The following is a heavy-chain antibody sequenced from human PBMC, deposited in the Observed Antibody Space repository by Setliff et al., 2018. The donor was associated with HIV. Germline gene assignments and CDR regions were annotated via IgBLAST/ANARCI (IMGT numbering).Heavy chain of an antibody. J-gene: IGHJ1*01. V-gene: IGHV4-61*02. Sequence: SETLSLTCSVSGDSINSGSYHWNWIRQPAGKGLEWIGRIYISGSANYNPSLKSRVTISVDTSKNQFSLKLSSVTAADTAIYYCAREDSSSWYSSLSFWGQGTLVTVSS. CDR2: IYISGSA. CDR1: GDSINSGSYH. D-gene: IGHD6-13*01. CDR3: AREDSSSWYSSLSF.